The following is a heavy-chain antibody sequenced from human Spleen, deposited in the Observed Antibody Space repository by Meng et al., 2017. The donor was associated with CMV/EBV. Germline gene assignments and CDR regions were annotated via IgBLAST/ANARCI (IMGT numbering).Heavy chain of an antibody. D-gene: IGHD1-26*01. CDR3: ARGGIGNSGSYYVLDY. CDR2: INFSGGTA. Sequence: SGSTFTNYYVHWMRQATGQGLEWMGVINFSGGTAAYTQKFQGRVTMTSDTSTSTASMELSSLRSEDTAIYYCARGGIGNSGSYYVLDYWGQGTLVTVSS. J-gene: IGHJ4*02. CDR1: GSTFTNYY. V-gene: IGHV1-46*01.